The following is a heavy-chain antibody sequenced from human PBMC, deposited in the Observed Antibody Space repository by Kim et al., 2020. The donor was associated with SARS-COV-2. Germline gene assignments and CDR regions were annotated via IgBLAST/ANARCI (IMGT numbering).Heavy chain of an antibody. CDR2: IKSDGSST. CDR3: TRVKDGYLIHAFDI. J-gene: IGHJ3*02. CDR1: GFTFSSYW. Sequence: GGSLRLSCAASGFTFSSYWMHWVRQAPGKGLVWVSRIKSDGSSTSYAGSVKGRFTTSRDNAKNTLYLQMNSLRAEDTAVYYCTRVKDGYLIHAFDIWGHGTMVTVSS. V-gene: IGHV3-74*01. D-gene: IGHD5-12*01.